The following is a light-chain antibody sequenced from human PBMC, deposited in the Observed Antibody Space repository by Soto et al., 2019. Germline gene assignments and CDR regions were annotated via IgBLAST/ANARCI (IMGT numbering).Light chain of an antibody. J-gene: IGKJ3*01. V-gene: IGKV1-17*01. CDR2: ATS. CDR3: LQHNNYPFT. Sequence: DIQMTQSPSSLAASIGDRVTLTCRASQGINNNLGWYQQKPGRAPKRLISATSTLESGVPSRFSGGGFGTEFTLTISSLPPEDFAIYLCLQHNNYPFTFGPGTKVYIK. CDR1: QGINNN.